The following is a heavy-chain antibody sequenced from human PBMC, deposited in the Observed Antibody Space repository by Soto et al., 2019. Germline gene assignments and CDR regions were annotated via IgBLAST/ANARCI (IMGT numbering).Heavy chain of an antibody. D-gene: IGHD3-10*01. CDR2: MNPNSGNT. Sequence: QVQLVQSGAEVKKPGASVKVSCKASGYTFTSYDINWVRQATGQGLEWMGWMNPNSGNTGYAQKFQGRVTMTRNTSISTAYMELSSLSSEDAAVYHCARERSSGSYPYPDYWGQGTLVTVSS. J-gene: IGHJ4*02. V-gene: IGHV1-8*01. CDR3: ARERSSGSYPYPDY. CDR1: GYTFTSYD.